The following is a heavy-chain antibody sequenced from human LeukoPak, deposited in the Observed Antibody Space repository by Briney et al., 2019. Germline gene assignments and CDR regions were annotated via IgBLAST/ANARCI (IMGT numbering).Heavy chain of an antibody. CDR2: IGQDGSEN. J-gene: IGHJ4*02. V-gene: IGHV3-7*01. CDR1: GFTFSNDW. CDR3: ATGGGWYFDY. Sequence: GGSLRLSCAASGFTFSNDWMNWVRQAPGKGLEWVASIGQDGSENYYVDSVKGRFTISRDNAKNSLYLQMNSLRVEDTAVYYCATGGGWYFDYWGQGALITVSS. D-gene: IGHD6-19*01.